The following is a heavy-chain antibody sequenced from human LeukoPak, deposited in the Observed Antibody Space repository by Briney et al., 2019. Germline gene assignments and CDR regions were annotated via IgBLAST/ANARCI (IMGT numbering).Heavy chain of an antibody. CDR2: ISSSSSYI. CDR3: ERDEYCSSTSCQESFDY. Sequence: GGSLRLSCAASGFTFSSYSMNWVRQAPGEGLEWVSSISSSSSYIYYADSVKGRFTISGDNAKNSLYLQMRSERAEDTAVYYCERDEYCSSTSCQESFDYWGQGNLVTVSS. CDR1: GFTFSSYS. J-gene: IGHJ4*02. V-gene: IGHV3-21*01. D-gene: IGHD2-2*01.